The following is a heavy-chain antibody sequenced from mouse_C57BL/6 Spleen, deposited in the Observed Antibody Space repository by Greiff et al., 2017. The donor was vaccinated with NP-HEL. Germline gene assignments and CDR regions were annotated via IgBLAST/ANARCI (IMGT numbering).Heavy chain of an antibody. D-gene: IGHD1-1*01. V-gene: IGHV1-53*01. CDR2: INPSNGGT. CDR1: GYTFTSYW. Sequence: VQLQQSGTELVKPGASVKLSCKASGYTFTSYWMHWVKQRPGQGLEWIGNINPSNGGTNYNEKFESKATLTVDKSSSTAYMQLSSLTSEDSAVYYCARSGYYYGSSYDYYAMDYWGQGTSVTVSS. J-gene: IGHJ4*01. CDR3: ARSGYYYGSSYDYYAMDY.